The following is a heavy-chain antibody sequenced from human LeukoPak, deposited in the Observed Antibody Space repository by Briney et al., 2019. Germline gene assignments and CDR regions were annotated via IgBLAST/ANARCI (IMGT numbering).Heavy chain of an antibody. V-gene: IGHV3-9*01. J-gene: IGHJ4*02. CDR2: ISSNSGGI. Sequence: PGGSLRLSYVTSGFIFDDYAMHWVRQGPGKGLEWVSGISSNSGGIAYADSVKGRFTISRDNAKNSLYLQMNSLRPEDTALYYCAKDVQMTRNDYYNYFDYWGQGTLVTVSS. CDR3: AKDVQMTRNDYYNYFDY. D-gene: IGHD3-22*01. CDR1: GFIFDDYA.